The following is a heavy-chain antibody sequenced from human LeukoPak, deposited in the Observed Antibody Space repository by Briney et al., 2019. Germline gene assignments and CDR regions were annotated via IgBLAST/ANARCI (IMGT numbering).Heavy chain of an antibody. CDR1: GGTFSSYA. Sequence: ASVKVSCKASGGTFSSYAISWVRQAPGQGLEWMGRIIPILGIANYAQKFQGRVTITADKSTSTAYMELSSLRSEDTAVYYCARAPYDSSGSSLHWGQGTLVTVSS. CDR2: IIPILGIA. J-gene: IGHJ4*02. D-gene: IGHD3-22*01. CDR3: ARAPYDSSGSSLH. V-gene: IGHV1-69*04.